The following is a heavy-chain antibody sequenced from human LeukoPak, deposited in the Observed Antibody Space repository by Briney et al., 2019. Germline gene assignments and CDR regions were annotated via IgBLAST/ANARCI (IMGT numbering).Heavy chain of an antibody. CDR3: ARDERSIIWSGVPDNWFDP. CDR2: INPGSGYT. CDR1: GDTFTTHG. V-gene: IGHV1-3*01. D-gene: IGHD3-10*01. J-gene: IGHJ5*02. Sequence: GASVKVSCKTSGDTFTTHGIHWVRQAPGQALEWMGWINPGSGYTKYSEKFQGRVTFTRDTDATTAYLEVNNLRSEDTAVYYCARDERSIIWSGVPDNWFDPWGRGTLVPVSS.